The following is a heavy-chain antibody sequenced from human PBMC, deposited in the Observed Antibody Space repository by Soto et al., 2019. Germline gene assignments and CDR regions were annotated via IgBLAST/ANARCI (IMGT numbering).Heavy chain of an antibody. D-gene: IGHD1-20*01. V-gene: IGHV3-53*01. CDR2: IYSGGNT. CDR1: GFTVSSSS. J-gene: IGHJ4*02. CDR3: ARGFNWLDY. Sequence: EVQLVESGGGPIQPGGSLRLSCAADGFTVSSSSMTWVRQAPGKGLEWVSVIYSGGNTYYADSVKGRFTFTRDNPKNTLYLQMSSLRAEDTAMYYCARGFNWLDYWGQGTLVTVSS.